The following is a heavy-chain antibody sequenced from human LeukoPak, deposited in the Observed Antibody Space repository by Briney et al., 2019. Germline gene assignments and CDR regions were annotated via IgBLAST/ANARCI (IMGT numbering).Heavy chain of an antibody. CDR1: GFTFSSYG. Sequence: PGGSLRLSCAASGFTFSSYGMHWVRQAPGKGLEWVAFIRYDGGNKYYADSVKGRFTISRDNSKNTLYLQMNSLRAEDTAVYYCAEPYYDSSGYASDYWGQGTLVTVSS. CDR3: AEPYYDSSGYASDY. D-gene: IGHD3-22*01. J-gene: IGHJ4*02. CDR2: IRYDGGNK. V-gene: IGHV3-30*02.